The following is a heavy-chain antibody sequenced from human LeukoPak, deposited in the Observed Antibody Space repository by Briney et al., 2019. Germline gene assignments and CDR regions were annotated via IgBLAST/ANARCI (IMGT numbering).Heavy chain of an antibody. D-gene: IGHD2-15*01. CDR1: GGTFSSYA. Sequence: GASVKVSCKASGGTFSSYAISWVRQAPGQGLEWMGRIIPIFGIANYAQKFQGRVTITADKSTSTAYMELSSLRSEDTAVYYCARDCSVGTVVGYYFDYWGQGTLVTVSS. V-gene: IGHV1-69*04. CDR2: IIPIFGIA. CDR3: ARDCSVGTVVGYYFDY. J-gene: IGHJ4*02.